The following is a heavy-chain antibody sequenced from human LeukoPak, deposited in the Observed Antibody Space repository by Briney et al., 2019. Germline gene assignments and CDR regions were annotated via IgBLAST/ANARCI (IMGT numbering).Heavy chain of an antibody. CDR3: ARPPQYSYGYYD. CDR2: INPSGGST. D-gene: IGHD5-18*01. Sequence: ASVKVSCKASGYTFTSCYMHWVRQAPGQGLEWMGIINPSGGSTSYAQKFQGRVTISADKSISTAYLQWSCLKASDTAMYYCARPPQYSYGYYDWGQGTLVTVSS. CDR1: GYTFTSCY. J-gene: IGHJ4*02. V-gene: IGHV1-46*01.